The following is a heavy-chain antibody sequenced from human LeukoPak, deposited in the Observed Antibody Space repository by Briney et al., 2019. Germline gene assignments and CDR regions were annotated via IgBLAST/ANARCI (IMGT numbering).Heavy chain of an antibody. D-gene: IGHD7-27*01. V-gene: IGHV3-21*01. Sequence: GGSLRLSCAASGFTFTSYSMNWVCQAPGKGLEWVSSISSSTNYIYYVDSVKGRFTISRDNARESLYLQMNSLTDGDTAIYYCARDGARSPWGGDAFDIWGQGTMVTVSS. CDR1: GFTFTSYS. CDR3: ARDGARSPWGGDAFDI. J-gene: IGHJ3*02. CDR2: ISSSTNYI.